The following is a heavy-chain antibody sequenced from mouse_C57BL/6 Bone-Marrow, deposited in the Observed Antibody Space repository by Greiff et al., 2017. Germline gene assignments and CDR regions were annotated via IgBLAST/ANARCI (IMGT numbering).Heavy chain of an antibody. CDR3: TRSAYYSNFDY. D-gene: IGHD2-5*01. CDR2: IRHKANNHAT. Sequence: DVKLVESGGGLVHPGGSMKLSCAASGFTFSDAWMDWVRQSPEKGLEWVAEIRHKANNHATYYAESVKGRFTISRDDSKSSVYLQMNSLRAEDTGIYYCTRSAYYSNFDYWGQGTTLTVSS. V-gene: IGHV6-6*01. J-gene: IGHJ2*01. CDR1: GFTFSDAW.